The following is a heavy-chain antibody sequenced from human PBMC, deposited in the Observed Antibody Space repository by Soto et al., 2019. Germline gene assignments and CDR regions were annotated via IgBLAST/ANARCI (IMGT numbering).Heavy chain of an antibody. Sequence: SETLSLTCTVSGGSISSYYWSWIRQPPGKGLEWIGYIYYSGSTNYNPSLKSRVTISVDTPKNQFSLKLSSVTAADTAVYYCSSDRPDTAIGWFVWGQGTTVTVSS. V-gene: IGHV4-59*01. CDR3: SSDRPDTAIGWFV. CDR1: GGSISSYY. D-gene: IGHD2-15*01. CDR2: IYYSGST. J-gene: IGHJ6*02.